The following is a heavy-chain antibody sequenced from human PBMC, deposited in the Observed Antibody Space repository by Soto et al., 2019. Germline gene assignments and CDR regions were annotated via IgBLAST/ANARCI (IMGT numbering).Heavy chain of an antibody. Sequence: SETLSLTCAVYNGSFSVYYWTWIRQPPGKGLEWIGEINHSGSTNHNPSLKSRVTISVDTSKNQFSLKLSSVTAADTAVYYCARDSTRRGACDIWGQGTMVTVSS. V-gene: IGHV4-34*01. D-gene: IGHD2-2*01. CDR2: INHSGST. CDR3: ARDSTRRGACDI. J-gene: IGHJ3*02. CDR1: NGSFSVYY.